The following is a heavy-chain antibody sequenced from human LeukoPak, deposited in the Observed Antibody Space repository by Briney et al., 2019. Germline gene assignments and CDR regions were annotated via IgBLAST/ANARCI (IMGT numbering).Heavy chain of an antibody. CDR2: VDPDDGQR. Sequence: GASVKVPCKISGYTLNDISVHWVGQPAGKGLEWMGGVDPDDGQRVYAQRLQGRVTMTEDTSTNTAYMELSRLRSEDTAVYFCAAVSGHYTLLDAWGQGALVTVST. CDR1: GYTLNDIS. D-gene: IGHD4-11*01. V-gene: IGHV1-24*01. J-gene: IGHJ5*02. CDR3: AAVSGHYTLLDA.